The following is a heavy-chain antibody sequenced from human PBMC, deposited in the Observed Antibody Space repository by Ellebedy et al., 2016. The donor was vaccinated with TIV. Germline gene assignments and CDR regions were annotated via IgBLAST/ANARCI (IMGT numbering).Heavy chain of an antibody. V-gene: IGHV5-51*01. Sequence: GESLKISXKGSGYSFTSYWIGWVRQMPGKGLEWMGIIYPGDSDTRYSPSFQGQVTISADKSISTAYLQWSSLKASDTAMYYRARLGDGYNSEDGMDVWGQGTTVTVSS. CDR1: GYSFTSYW. CDR3: ARLGDGYNSEDGMDV. J-gene: IGHJ6*02. CDR2: IYPGDSDT. D-gene: IGHD5-24*01.